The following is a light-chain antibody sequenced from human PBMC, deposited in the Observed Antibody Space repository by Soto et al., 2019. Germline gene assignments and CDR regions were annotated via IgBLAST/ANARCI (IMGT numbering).Light chain of an antibody. CDR1: SSDVGNYNL. J-gene: IGLJ1*01. Sequence: QSALTQPASVSGSPGQSITISCTGTSSDVGNYNLVTWYQQHPGKAPKLMIYEVSKRPSRVSNRFSGPKSGNTASLTISGLQAEDEADYYCCSYAGSSTCVFGTGTKVTVL. CDR3: CSYAGSSTCV. V-gene: IGLV2-23*02. CDR2: EVS.